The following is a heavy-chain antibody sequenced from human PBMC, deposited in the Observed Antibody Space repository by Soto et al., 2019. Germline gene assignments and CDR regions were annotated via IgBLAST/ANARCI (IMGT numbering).Heavy chain of an antibody. CDR3: VRGASLNFDY. Sequence: EVQLVESGGGVLRPGGSLRLSCAASGFTFDDYGMSWSRQAPGKGLEWVSGVNWNGGSTGYADSVKGRFTISRDNAKNSLYLQMNSLSAEATAFYYCVRGASLNFDYWGQGTLVTVSS. V-gene: IGHV3-20*04. CDR2: VNWNGGST. CDR1: GFTFDDYG. D-gene: IGHD1-26*01. J-gene: IGHJ4*02.